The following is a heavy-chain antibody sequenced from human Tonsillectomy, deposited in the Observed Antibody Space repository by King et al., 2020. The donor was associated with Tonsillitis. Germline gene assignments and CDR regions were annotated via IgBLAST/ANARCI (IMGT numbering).Heavy chain of an antibody. CDR2: INPSGDTT. V-gene: IGHV1-46*01. CDR3: VRDYRARMGDNRIFDY. D-gene: IGHD3-16*01. J-gene: IGHJ4*02. CDR1: GYTFTSYY. Sequence: VQLVQSGAEVKKPGASVKVSCKASGYTFTSYYMHWVPQAPGQGLEWMGIINPSGDTTTYARKFQGRVTMTRDTSTSTVFLELSSLRSVDTAVYYCVRDYRARMGDNRIFDYWGQGTLVTVSS.